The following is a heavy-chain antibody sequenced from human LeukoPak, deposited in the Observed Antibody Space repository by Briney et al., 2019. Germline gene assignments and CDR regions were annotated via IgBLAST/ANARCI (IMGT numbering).Heavy chain of an antibody. Sequence: GGSLRLSCAASGFTFSTYAMSWVRQGPGKGLEWVSAISGSGGHTYYADAVKGRFIISRDNSKNTLFLQMHSLRAEDTAVYYCAREYYDSTGYGAEYFQHWGQGTLVTVSS. J-gene: IGHJ1*01. CDR3: AREYYDSTGYGAEYFQH. V-gene: IGHV3-23*01. CDR2: ISGSGGHT. CDR1: GFTFSTYA. D-gene: IGHD3-22*01.